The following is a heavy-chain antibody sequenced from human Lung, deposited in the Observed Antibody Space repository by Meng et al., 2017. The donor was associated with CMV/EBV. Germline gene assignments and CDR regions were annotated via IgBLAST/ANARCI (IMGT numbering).Heavy chain of an antibody. V-gene: IGHV1-18*01. CDR3: ARDAGTIAVSGIGDY. D-gene: IGHD6-19*01. Sequence: ASVKVSCKASGYIFTKYGVNWMRQAPGQGPEWMGWISAYNGGTMYAPKVQGRVTMTTDTSTSTAYMELRGLRSDDTAVYYCARDAGTIAVSGIGDYWGQGXLVTVSS. CDR1: GYIFTKYG. CDR2: ISAYNGGT. J-gene: IGHJ4*02.